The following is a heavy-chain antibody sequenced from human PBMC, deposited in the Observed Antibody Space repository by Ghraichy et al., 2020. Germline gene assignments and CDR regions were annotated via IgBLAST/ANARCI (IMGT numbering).Heavy chain of an antibody. Sequence: GGSLRLSCAASGFTFSSHAMSWVRQAPGKGLEWVSGIIDSGGGTSYADSVKGRFTISRDNSKDTLYLQMNSLRVEDTATYYCAKALGRGSAAAGDVYWGQGTMVTVSS. V-gene: IGHV3-23*01. J-gene: IGHJ4*02. CDR3: AKALGRGSAAAGDVY. D-gene: IGHD6-13*01. CDR1: GFTFSSHA. CDR2: IIDSGGGT.